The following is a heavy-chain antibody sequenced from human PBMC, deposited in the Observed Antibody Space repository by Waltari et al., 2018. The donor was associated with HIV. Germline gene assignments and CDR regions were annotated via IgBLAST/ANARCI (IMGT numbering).Heavy chain of an antibody. D-gene: IGHD4-17*01. CDR1: GYSFTRYG. CDR2: ISVYNDNT. CDR3: ARAPMTTVTSLGFEI. J-gene: IGHJ3*02. Sequence: QVQLVQSGAEVKKPGASLKVSCKASGYSFTRYGISWVRQAPGQGLEWIGWISVYNDNTKYAQKIQYRLNMTTDSPTSAAYMELRSLRSDDTAVYYCARAPMTTVTSLGFEIWGQGTMVIVSS. V-gene: IGHV1-18*01.